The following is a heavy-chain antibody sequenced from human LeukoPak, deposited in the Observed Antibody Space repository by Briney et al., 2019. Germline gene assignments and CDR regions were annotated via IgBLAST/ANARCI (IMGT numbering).Heavy chain of an antibody. Sequence: HPGGSLRLSCVASGFTFSNYAMSWVRQAPGKGLDWVSVISGSAGKIRYAGSVKGRFTISRDNSENTVYLHMNNLRAEDTAVYYCAGRVTGYSSGYVYWGQGTLVTVSS. D-gene: IGHD5-18*01. CDR1: GFTFSNYA. CDR2: ISGSAGKI. V-gene: IGHV3-23*01. J-gene: IGHJ4*02. CDR3: AGRVTGYSSGYVY.